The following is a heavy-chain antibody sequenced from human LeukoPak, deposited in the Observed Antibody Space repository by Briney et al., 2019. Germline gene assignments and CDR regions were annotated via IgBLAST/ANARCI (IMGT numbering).Heavy chain of an antibody. CDR2: IYTSGST. CDR1: GGSISSGSYY. V-gene: IGHV4-61*02. J-gene: IGHJ6*03. D-gene: IGHD6-6*01. CDR3: AGRAARDYYYYYYMDV. Sequence: SETLSLTCTVSGGSISSGSYYWSWIRQPAGKGLEWVGRIYTSGSTNYNPSLKSRVTISVDTSKNQFSLKLSSVTAADTAVYYCAGRAARDYYYYYYMDVWGKGTTVTVSS.